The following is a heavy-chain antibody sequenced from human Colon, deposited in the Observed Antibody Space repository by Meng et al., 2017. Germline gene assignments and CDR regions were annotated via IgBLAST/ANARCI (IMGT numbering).Heavy chain of an antibody. CDR1: GDSVSSYSAA. CDR2: TYYRSRWYN. D-gene: IGHD3-22*01. Sequence: QVQLQQSGPGLVKPSQTLSLTCAISGDSVSSYSAAWDWIRQSPSRGLEWLGRTYYRSRWYNDYAVSLKGRITITPDTSKNLFSLHLNSVTPEDTAIYYCARDLSSARYYFDNWGQGILVTFSS. CDR3: ARDLSSARYYFDN. V-gene: IGHV6-1*01. J-gene: IGHJ4*02.